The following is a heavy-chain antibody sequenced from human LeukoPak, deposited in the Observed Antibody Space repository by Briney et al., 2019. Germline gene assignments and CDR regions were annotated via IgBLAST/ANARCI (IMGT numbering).Heavy chain of an antibody. J-gene: IGHJ5*02. V-gene: IGHV3-30*04. CDR3: ARDAHYVWGSYRYTVYNWFDP. Sequence: GWSLRLSCAAPGFTFSSYAMHWVRQAPGKGLEGVAVISYDGSNKYYADSVKGRFTISRDNSNNTLYLQMNSLIAEDTAVYYCARDAHYVWGSYRYTVYNWFDPWGQGALVTVSS. D-gene: IGHD3-16*02. CDR1: GFTFSSYA. CDR2: ISYDGSNK.